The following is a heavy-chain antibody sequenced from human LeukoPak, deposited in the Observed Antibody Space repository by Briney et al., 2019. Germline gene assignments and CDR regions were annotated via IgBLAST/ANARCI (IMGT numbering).Heavy chain of an antibody. D-gene: IGHD5/OR15-5a*01. CDR1: GYTFTGYY. CDR3: ARDRTSTVSSPSDSFDI. CDR2: INPNSGGT. Sequence: ASVKVSCKASGYTFTGYYMHWVRQAPGQGLEWMGWINPNSGGTNSQKFQGRVTMTRDTSISTAYMELSRLRSDDTAVYYCARDRTSTVSSPSDSFDIWGQGTMVTVSS. J-gene: IGHJ3*02. V-gene: IGHV1-2*02.